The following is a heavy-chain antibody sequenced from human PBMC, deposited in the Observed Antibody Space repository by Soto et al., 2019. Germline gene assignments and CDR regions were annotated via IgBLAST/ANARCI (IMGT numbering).Heavy chain of an antibody. CDR2: ISYGGGNT. V-gene: IGHV3-30*18. CDR1: GFTFRSYG. D-gene: IGHD3-10*01. J-gene: IGHJ6*02. Sequence: QVQLVESGGGVVQPGRSLSLSCAASGFTFRSYGMHWVRQAPGKGLEWVAIISYGGGNTYYADSVKGRFTISRDNSENTLYLQMTSLRPEDTAVYYCAKDTVTLWFGELSDHYGMDVWGQGTTVTVSS. CDR3: AKDTVTLWFGELSDHYGMDV.